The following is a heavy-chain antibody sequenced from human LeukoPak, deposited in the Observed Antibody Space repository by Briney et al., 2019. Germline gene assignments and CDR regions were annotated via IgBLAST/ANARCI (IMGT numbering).Heavy chain of an antibody. Sequence: HPGGSLRLSCAASGFTFISYDMHWVRQATGKGLEWVSGIGTAGDIYYPGSVKGRFTISRENAKNPLYLQVNSLRAGDTAVYYCARAGYSSTWYSRYFDLWGRGTLVTVSS. J-gene: IGHJ2*01. V-gene: IGHV3-13*01. D-gene: IGHD6-13*01. CDR3: ARAGYSSTWYSRYFDL. CDR2: IGTAGDI. CDR1: GFTFISYD.